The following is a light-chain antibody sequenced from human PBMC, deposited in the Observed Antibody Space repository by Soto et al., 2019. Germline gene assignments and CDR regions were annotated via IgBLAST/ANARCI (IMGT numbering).Light chain of an antibody. J-gene: IGKJ2*01. Sequence: DIQMTQSPSSLSASIGDSVTITCRASENINSYLNWYQQKPGKAPKLLIYAAARLQSGVPSRFSGSGSGTDFTLTISGVQPDDFAIYYCQQIYSTPYTFGPGTNLEIK. CDR2: AAA. CDR3: QQIYSTPYT. CDR1: ENINSY. V-gene: IGKV1-39*01.